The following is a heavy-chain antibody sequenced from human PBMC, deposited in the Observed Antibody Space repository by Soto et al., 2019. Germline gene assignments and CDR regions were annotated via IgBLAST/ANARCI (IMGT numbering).Heavy chain of an antibody. V-gene: IGHV3-30*18. J-gene: IGHJ4*02. Sequence: GGSLRLSCAASGFTFSTYGMHWVRQAPGKGLEWVAAISFDGSNKYYADSVKGRFTISRDNSKNTLYLEMNNLRAEDTAVYYCAKDRAVRYFDSADYWGRGSLVTVSS. CDR3: AKDRAVRYFDSADY. CDR2: ISFDGSNK. CDR1: GFTFSTYG. D-gene: IGHD3-9*01.